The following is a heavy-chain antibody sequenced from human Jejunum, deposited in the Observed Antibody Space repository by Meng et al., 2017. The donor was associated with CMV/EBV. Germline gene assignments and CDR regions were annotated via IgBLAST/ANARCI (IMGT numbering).Heavy chain of an antibody. D-gene: IGHD3-22*01. V-gene: IGHV3-21*01. CDR1: FSIYT. CDR2: ISSPISSL. J-gene: IGHJ4*02. CDR3: ARFGTMIVVEDVDYFDY. Sequence: FSIYTMHWVRQAPGKGLEWVSSISSPISSLYYADSVKGRFTISRDNAKNSLYLQMNSLRAEDTAVYYCARFGTMIVVEDVDYFDYWGQGTVVTVSS.